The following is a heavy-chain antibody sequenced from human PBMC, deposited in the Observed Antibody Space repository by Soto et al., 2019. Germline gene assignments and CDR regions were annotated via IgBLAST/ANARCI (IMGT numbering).Heavy chain of an antibody. Sequence: GGSLRLSCAASGFTFTRYSMNWVRQAPGKGLEWVSSISSTTNYIYYGDSMKGRFTISRDNGKNSLYLEIHSLRAEDTAVYYCARESEDLTSNFDYWGQGTLVTVS. V-gene: IGHV3-21*06. CDR1: GFTFTRYS. CDR3: ARESEDLTSNFDY. CDR2: ISSTTNYI. J-gene: IGHJ4*02.